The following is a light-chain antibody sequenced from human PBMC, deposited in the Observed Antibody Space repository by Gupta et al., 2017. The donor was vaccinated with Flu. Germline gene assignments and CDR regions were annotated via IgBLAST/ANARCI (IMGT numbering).Light chain of an antibody. J-gene: IGLJ1*01. CDR1: SSDVGGFQY. Sequence: TSSDVGGFQYASWYQQHPGQAPKLIIYAVTNRPSGVSNRFSGSKSGNTASLTISGLQAEDEADYYCSSYTSVTTYVFGTGTKVTVL. CDR2: AVT. CDR3: SSYTSVTTYV. V-gene: IGLV2-14*01.